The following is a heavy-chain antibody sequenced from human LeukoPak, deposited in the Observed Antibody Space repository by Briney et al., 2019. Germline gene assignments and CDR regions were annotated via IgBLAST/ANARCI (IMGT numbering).Heavy chain of an antibody. CDR2: IYYSGST. CDR1: GGSISSYY. V-gene: IGHV4-59*01. CDR3: ARGRSGPLSAFDY. Sequence: SETLSLTCTFSGGSISSYYWSWIRQPPGKGLEWIGYIYYSGSTNYNPSLKSRVTISVDTSKNQFSLKLSSVTAADTAVYYCARGRSGPLSAFDYWGQGTLVTVSS. J-gene: IGHJ4*02. D-gene: IGHD2-15*01.